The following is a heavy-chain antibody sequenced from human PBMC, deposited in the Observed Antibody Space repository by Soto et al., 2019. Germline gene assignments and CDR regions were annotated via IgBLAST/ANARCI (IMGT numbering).Heavy chain of an antibody. CDR1: GFTFDDYA. CDR2: ISWNSGSV. J-gene: IGHJ4*02. CDR3: AKDLTNYDSSGHYFDF. D-gene: IGHD3-22*01. Sequence: ESGGGLVQPGRSLRLSCAASGFTFDDYAMHWVRQAPGKGLEWVSGISWNSGSVGYADSVKGRFTISRDNAKNSLYLQMNSLRAEDTAFYYCAKDLTNYDSSGHYFDFWGQGTLDTVSS. V-gene: IGHV3-9*01.